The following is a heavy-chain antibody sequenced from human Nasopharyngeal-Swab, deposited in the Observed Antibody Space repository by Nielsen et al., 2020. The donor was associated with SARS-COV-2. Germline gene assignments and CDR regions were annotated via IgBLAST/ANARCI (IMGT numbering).Heavy chain of an antibody. CDR3: ARSPLFYGNPPVTDRFDY. D-gene: IGHD1-14*01. J-gene: IGHJ4*02. CDR1: GYTFTGYY. V-gene: IGHV1-2*04. Sequence: ASVKVSCKASGYTFTGYYMHWVRQAPGQGLEWMGWINPNSGGTNYAQKFQGWVTMTRDTSISTAYMELSRLRSDDTAVYYCARSPLFYGNPPVTDRFDYWGQGTLVTVSS. CDR2: INPNSGGT.